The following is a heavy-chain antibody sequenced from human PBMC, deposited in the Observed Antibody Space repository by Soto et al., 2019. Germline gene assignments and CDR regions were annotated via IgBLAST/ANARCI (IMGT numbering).Heavy chain of an antibody. V-gene: IGHV1-69*06. D-gene: IGHD5-18*01. J-gene: IGHJ6*02. CDR2: IIPIFGTA. CDR3: ARGDTAMVSSTAYYYGMDV. Sequence: GASVKVSCKASVGTFSSYAISWVRQAPGQGLEWMGGIIPIFGTANYPQKFQGRVTITADKSTSTAYVELSSLRSEDTAVYYCARGDTAMVSSTAYYYGMDVWGQGTTVTVSS. CDR1: VGTFSSYA.